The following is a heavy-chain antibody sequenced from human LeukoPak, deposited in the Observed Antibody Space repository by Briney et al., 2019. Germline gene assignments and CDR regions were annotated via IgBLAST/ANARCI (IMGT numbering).Heavy chain of an antibody. CDR3: ARADIAVAGTNFDY. D-gene: IGHD6-19*01. CDR2: INHSGGT. V-gene: IGHV4-34*01. CDR1: GGSFSGYY. J-gene: IGHJ4*02. Sequence: PSETLSLTCAVYGGSFSGYYWIWIRQPPGKGLEWIGEINHSGGTNYNPSLKSRVTISVDTSENQFSLKLNSVTAADTAIYYCARADIAVAGTNFDYWGQGTLVTVSS.